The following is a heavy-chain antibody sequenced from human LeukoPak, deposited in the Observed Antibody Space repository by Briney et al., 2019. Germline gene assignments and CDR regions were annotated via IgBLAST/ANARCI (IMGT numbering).Heavy chain of an antibody. CDR1: GFTFSKFW. CDR3: ARGDDFSGDH. CDR2: IHPEGNEK. D-gene: IGHD1-1*01. V-gene: IGHV3-7*04. J-gene: IGHJ4*02. Sequence: PGGSLRLSCLVSGFTFSKFWMSWVRQAPGRGLEWVANIHPEGNEKYHVESVKGRFTISRDNDKNLLFLQMNGLRVEDTAVYYCARGDDFSGDHWGQGTLVTVSS.